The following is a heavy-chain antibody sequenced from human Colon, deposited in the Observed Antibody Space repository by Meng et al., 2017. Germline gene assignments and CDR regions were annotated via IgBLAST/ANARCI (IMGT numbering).Heavy chain of an antibody. J-gene: IGHJ4*02. V-gene: IGHV4-4*07. CDR2: IYTSGST. CDR1: GGSISSYY. D-gene: IGHD3-22*01. CDR3: ARAGYDSSGYYFDY. Sequence: SETLSLTCTVSGGSISSYYWCWIRQPAGKGLEWIGRIYTSGSTNYYPSLKSRVTMSVDTSKNQFSLKLSSVTAADTAVYYCARAGYDSSGYYFDYWGQGTLVTVSS.